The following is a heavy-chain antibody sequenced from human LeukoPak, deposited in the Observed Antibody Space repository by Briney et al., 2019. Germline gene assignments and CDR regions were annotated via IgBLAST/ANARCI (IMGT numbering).Heavy chain of an antibody. CDR2: ISYDGSNK. J-gene: IGHJ4*02. CDR1: GFTFRSYA. V-gene: IGHV3-30*04. CDR3: ARGWVPSTYFDY. D-gene: IGHD1-1*01. Sequence: GGSLRLSCAASGFTFRSYALHWVRQAPGKGLEWVAVISYDGSNKYYADSVKGRFTISRDNSKNTLYLQMNSLRAEDTAVYYCARGWVPSTYFDYWGQGTLVTVSS.